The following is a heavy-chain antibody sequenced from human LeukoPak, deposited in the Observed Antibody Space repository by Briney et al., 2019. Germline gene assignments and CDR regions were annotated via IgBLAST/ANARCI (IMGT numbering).Heavy chain of an antibody. CDR2: IYYSGST. J-gene: IGHJ4*02. CDR3: ARGSRGPLDY. D-gene: IGHD3-10*01. Sequence: SSETLSLTCTVSGGSISSGDYYWSWLRQPPGKGLEWIGYIYYSGSTYYNPSLKSRVTISVDTSKNQFSLKLSSVTAADTAAYYCARGSRGPLDYWGQGTLVTVSS. V-gene: IGHV4-30-4*01. CDR1: GGSISSGDYY.